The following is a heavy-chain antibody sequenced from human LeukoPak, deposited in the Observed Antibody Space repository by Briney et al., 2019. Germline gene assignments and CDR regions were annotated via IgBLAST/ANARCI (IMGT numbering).Heavy chain of an antibody. CDR2: ISVRSNYI. V-gene: IGHV3-21*01. Sequence: GGSPRLSCLASGYTFSSYSINWVRQAPGKGLEWVSSISVRSNYIYYADSVRGRFRISRDDARDSLFLEMNSLRAEDTAVYYCVRLRRNSDTSGFYYYYDFWGQGTLVTVSS. CDR3: VRLRRNSDTSGFYYYYDF. J-gene: IGHJ4*02. D-gene: IGHD3-22*01. CDR1: GYTFSSYS.